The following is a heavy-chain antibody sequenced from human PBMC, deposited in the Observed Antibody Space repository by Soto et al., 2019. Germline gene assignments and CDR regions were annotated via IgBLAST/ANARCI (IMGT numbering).Heavy chain of an antibody. CDR2: IYYSGST. Sequence: SETLSLTCTVSGGSISSSSYYWGWIRQPPGKGLEWIGSIYYSGSTYYNPSLKSRVTISVDTSKNQFSLKLSSVTAADTAVYYCATKTDPWVVVVPAGPLENWFDPWGQGTLVTVSS. V-gene: IGHV4-39*01. J-gene: IGHJ5*02. CDR3: ATKTDPWVVVVPAGPLENWFDP. D-gene: IGHD2-2*01. CDR1: GGSISSSSYY.